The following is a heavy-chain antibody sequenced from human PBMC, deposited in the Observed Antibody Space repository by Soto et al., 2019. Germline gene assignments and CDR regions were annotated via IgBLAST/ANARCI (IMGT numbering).Heavy chain of an antibody. J-gene: IGHJ4*02. D-gene: IGHD2-15*01. CDR2: INTDGSTT. CDR3: ARGRSRGYIDY. CDR1: GFTFSSHW. V-gene: IGHV3-74*01. Sequence: GGSLRLSCAASGFTFSSHWIHWVRQAPGKGLVWVSRINTDGSTTNYADSVKGRFTISRDNAKNTLYLQMNSLRAEDTAVYYFARGRSRGYIDYWGLGTLVTLSS.